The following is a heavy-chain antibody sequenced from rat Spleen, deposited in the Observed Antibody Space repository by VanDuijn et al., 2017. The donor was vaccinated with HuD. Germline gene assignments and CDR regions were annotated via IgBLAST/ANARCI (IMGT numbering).Heavy chain of an antibody. V-gene: IGHV5-27*01. J-gene: IGHJ3*01. D-gene: IGHD4-1*01. CDR2: ISPSGGST. CDR3: TTYGGLRNWFAY. CDR1: GFTFSNYD. Sequence: EVQLVESGGGLVQPGRSLKLSCAASGFTFSNYDMAWVRQAPTKGLEWVASISPSGGSTYYRDSVKGRFTVSRDNAKSTLYLQMDSLRSEDTATYDCTTYGGLRNWFAYWGQGTLVTVSS.